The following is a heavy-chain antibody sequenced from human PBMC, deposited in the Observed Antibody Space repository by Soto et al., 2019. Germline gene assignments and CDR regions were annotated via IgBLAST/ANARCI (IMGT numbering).Heavy chain of an antibody. V-gene: IGHV1-69*06. CDR1: GDTFSSYA. J-gene: IGHJ4*02. D-gene: IGHD3-22*01. CDR2: IIPIFGTA. Sequence: SVKVSCKASGDTFSSYAISWVRQAPGQGLEWMGGIIPIFGTANYAQKFKGRVTITADKSTSTAYMELISLRSEDTAMYYCARGWYYYDSSGYAFDYWGQGTQVTVSS. CDR3: ARGWYYYDSSGYAFDY.